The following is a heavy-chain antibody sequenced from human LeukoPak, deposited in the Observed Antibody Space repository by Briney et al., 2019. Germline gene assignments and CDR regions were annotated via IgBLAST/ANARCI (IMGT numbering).Heavy chain of an antibody. CDR2: IKQDGSEK. CDR1: GFTLKTFW. V-gene: IGHV3-7*01. D-gene: IGHD2-8*01. Sequence: GGSLRLSCAVSGFTLKTFWMSWVRQAPGKGLQWVANIKQDGSEKYYVDSVRGRFTISRDNAKNSIYLQINGLRAGDSAVYYCARDNGGRAFDLWGHGTMVTVSP. J-gene: IGHJ3*01. CDR3: ARDNGGRAFDL.